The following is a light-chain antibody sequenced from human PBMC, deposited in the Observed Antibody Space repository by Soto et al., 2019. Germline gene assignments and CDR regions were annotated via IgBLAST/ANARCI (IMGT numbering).Light chain of an antibody. CDR3: YSYRGYYTRV. CDR1: SSDVGGYNF. V-gene: IGLV2-14*01. CDR2: EVS. Sequence: VLTQPASVSGSPGQSITISCTGTSSDVGGYNFVSWYQQHPGRAPKLLIYEVSRRPSGVSNRFSGSKSGDTASLTISGLQAEDEADYYCYSYRGYYTRVFGTGTKVTV. J-gene: IGLJ1*01.